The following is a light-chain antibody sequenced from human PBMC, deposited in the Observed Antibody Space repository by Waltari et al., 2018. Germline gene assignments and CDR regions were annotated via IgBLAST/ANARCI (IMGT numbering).Light chain of an antibody. V-gene: IGLV1-51*01. CDR2: DND. CDR3: GTWDTSLSAWV. CDR1: SSNIGNKY. Sequence: QSVLTQAPSVSAAPGQKVTLSCAGSSSNIGNKYVSWYQQFPGTAPKLLIYDNDRRPSGIPDQFSASKSGTSATLGITGLQTGDEANYYCGTWDTSLSAWVFGGGTKRTVL. J-gene: IGLJ3*02.